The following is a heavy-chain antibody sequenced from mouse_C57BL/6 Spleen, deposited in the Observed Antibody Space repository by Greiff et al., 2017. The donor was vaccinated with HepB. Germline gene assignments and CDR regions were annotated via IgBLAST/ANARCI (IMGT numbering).Heavy chain of an antibody. D-gene: IGHD3-2*02. J-gene: IGHJ4*01. CDR1: GYTFNSYT. Sequence: VKLKESGAELARPGASVKMSCKASGYTFNSYTMHWVKQRPGQGLEWIGYINPSSGYTKYNQKFKDKATLTADKSSGTAYMQLSSLTSEVSAVYYGARRGAAQALYAMDYWGQGTSVTVSS. V-gene: IGHV1-4*01. CDR2: INPSSGYT. CDR3: ARRGAAQALYAMDY.